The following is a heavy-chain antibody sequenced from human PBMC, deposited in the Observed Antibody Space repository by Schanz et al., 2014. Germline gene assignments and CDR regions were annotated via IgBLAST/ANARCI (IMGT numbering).Heavy chain of an antibody. J-gene: IGHJ4*02. CDR2: ISYDGNNK. V-gene: IGHV3-30*04. D-gene: IGHD2-15*01. Sequence: QVQLVESGGGVVQPGRSLRLSCAASGFTFSGYALHWVRQAPGKGLEWVAVISYDGNNKYYADSVKGRFTISRDNSKNTLYLQMNSLRAEDTAVYYCARDPGGTKTHGLWGQGTLVTVSS. CDR1: GFTFSGYA. CDR3: ARDPGGTKTHGL.